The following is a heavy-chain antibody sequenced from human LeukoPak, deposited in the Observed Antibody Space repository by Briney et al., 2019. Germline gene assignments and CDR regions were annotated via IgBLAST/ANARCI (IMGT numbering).Heavy chain of an antibody. Sequence: LSGGSLRPSCAASGFTFSSYWMSWVRQAPGKGLEWVANIKADGSEKYYVDSVKGRFTISRDNAKNSLYLQMNSLRAEDTAVYYCVRRGLILTEYLERWGQGTLVIVSS. V-gene: IGHV3-7*01. CDR3: VRRGLILTEYLER. CDR1: GFTFSSYW. J-gene: IGHJ1*01. D-gene: IGHD3-10*01. CDR2: IKADGSEK.